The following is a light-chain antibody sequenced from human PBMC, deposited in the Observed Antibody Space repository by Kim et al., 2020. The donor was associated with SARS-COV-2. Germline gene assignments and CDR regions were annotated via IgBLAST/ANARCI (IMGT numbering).Light chain of an antibody. V-gene: IGKV3-11*01. J-gene: IGKJ1*01. Sequence: SSSPGNRATLSRRASQNVNIYLAWYQQKPGQAPRLLIYGASNRATGIPARFSGSGSGTDFALTISSLEAEDSAVYYCQQRITGPWTFGQGTKVEI. CDR1: QNVNIY. CDR3: QQRITGPWT. CDR2: GAS.